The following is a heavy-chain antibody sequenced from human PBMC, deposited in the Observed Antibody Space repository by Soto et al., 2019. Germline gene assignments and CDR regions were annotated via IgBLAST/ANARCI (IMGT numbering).Heavy chain of an antibody. CDR2: ISYDGSNK. CDR1: GFTFSSYG. V-gene: IGHV3-30*18. CDR3: AKEWSMVRGVYYFDY. Sequence: PGGSLRLSCAASGFTFSSYGMHWVRQAPGKGLEWVAVISYDGSNKYYADSVKGRFTISRDNSKNTLYLQMNSLRAEDTAVYYWAKEWSMVRGVYYFDYWGQGTLVTVSS. D-gene: IGHD3-10*01. J-gene: IGHJ4*02.